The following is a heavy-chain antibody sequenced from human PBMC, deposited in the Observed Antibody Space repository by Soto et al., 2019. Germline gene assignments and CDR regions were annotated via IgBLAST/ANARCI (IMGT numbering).Heavy chain of an antibody. CDR2: IYPGDSDT. V-gene: IGHV5-51*01. CDR1: GYSFTRYW. J-gene: IGHJ6*01. CDR3: ARLRGSLNYYYGMDV. Sequence: VESVTISCKVSGYSFTRYWIVWVLQMPGKGLEWMGIIYPGDSDTRYSPSFQGQVTISADKSISTAYLQWSSLKASDTAMYYCARLRGSLNYYYGMDVWGQGTTVTVSS. D-gene: IGHD1-26*01.